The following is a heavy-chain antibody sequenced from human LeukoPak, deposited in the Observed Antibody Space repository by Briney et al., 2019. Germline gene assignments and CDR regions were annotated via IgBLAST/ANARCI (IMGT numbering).Heavy chain of an antibody. CDR1: GYTFTGYY. CDR2: INPNSGVT. V-gene: IGHV1-2*02. CDR3: ARDINIMYYFDH. J-gene: IGHJ4*02. Sequence: ASVKVSCKASGYTFTGYYVHWVRQAPGQGLEWMGWINPNSGVTNYAQKFQGRVTMTRDTSISIAYMELSGLRSHDTAVYYCARDINIMYYFDHWGQGTLVTVSS. D-gene: IGHD3-10*01.